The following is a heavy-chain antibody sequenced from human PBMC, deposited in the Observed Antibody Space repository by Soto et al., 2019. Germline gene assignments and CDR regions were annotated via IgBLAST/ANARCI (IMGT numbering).Heavy chain of an antibody. CDR1: GFIFSNHG. V-gene: IGHV3-33*01. J-gene: IGHJ4*02. Sequence: QVQLVESGGGVVQPGRSLRLSCAASGFIFSNHGMHWVRQAPGKGLEWVAVIWYDGSIKYYADSVKGRFTISRDNSKNTLYLRMDSLRAEDTGVYYCARDLPDYWGQGTLVTVSS. CDR2: IWYDGSIK. CDR3: ARDLPDY.